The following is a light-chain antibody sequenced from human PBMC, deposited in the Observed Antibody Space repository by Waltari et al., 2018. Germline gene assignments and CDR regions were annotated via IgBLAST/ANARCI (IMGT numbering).Light chain of an antibody. J-gene: IGLJ2*01. CDR1: RSNIGTSFD. V-gene: IGLV1-40*01. CDR3: QSYDTSLSTYV. CDR2: GNS. Sequence: QSVLTQPPSVSGAPGQGVTISCTGSRSNIGTSFDVYWYQQCPGTSPNLLISGNSTRPSGVPDRFSVSNSGSSASLAIAGLQAEDEAHYYCQSYDTSLSTYVFGGGTKLTVL.